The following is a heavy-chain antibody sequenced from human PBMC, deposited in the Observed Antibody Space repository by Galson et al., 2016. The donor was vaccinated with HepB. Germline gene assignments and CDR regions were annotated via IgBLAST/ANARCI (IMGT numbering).Heavy chain of an antibody. J-gene: IGHJ5*02. CDR3: ARDSSLDGFDP. Sequence: SVKVSCTASGVTFSSYAISWVRQAPGQGLEWMGWINAGNGNTNYAQKLQGRVTMTTDTSTSTAYMEMRSLRSDDTAVYYCARDSSLDGFDPWGQGTLVTVSS. V-gene: IGHV1-18*01. D-gene: IGHD1-1*01. CDR1: GVTFSSYA. CDR2: INAGNGNT.